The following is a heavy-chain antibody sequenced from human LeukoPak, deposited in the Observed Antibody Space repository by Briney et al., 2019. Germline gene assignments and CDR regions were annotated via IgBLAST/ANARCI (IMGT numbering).Heavy chain of an antibody. D-gene: IGHD1-26*01. Sequence: SETLSLTCTVSGDSISSYYWSWIRQPPGKGLEWMGYIYYSGSTNYNPSLKSRVTISVGTSKNQFSLRLSSVTAADTAVYYCARDRSGSYSRYYYYGMDVWGQGTTVTVSS. CDR1: GDSISSYY. CDR2: IYYSGST. V-gene: IGHV4-59*01. J-gene: IGHJ6*02. CDR3: ARDRSGSYSRYYYYGMDV.